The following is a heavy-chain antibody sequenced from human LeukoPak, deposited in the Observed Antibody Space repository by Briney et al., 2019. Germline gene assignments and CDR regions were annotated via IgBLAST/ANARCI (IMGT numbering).Heavy chain of an antibody. J-gene: IGHJ4*02. CDR2: IYCSGST. CDR1: GGSISSSSYY. CDR3: AASGPLDSSGYYHYFDY. D-gene: IGHD3-22*01. Sequence: PSETLSLTCTVSGGSISSSSYYWGWIRQPPGKGLEWIGSIYCSGSTYYNPSLKSRVTISVDTSKNQSSLKLSSVTAADTAVYYCAASGPLDSSGYYHYFDYWGQGTLVTVSS. V-gene: IGHV4-39*01.